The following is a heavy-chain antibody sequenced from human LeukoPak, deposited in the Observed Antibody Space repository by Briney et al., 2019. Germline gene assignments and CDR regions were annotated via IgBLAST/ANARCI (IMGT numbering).Heavy chain of an antibody. CDR1: GGSISRSRDY. CDR3: ARDYGGNFDAFDI. CDR2: IYYSGST. D-gene: IGHD4-23*01. V-gene: IGHV4-39*07. J-gene: IGHJ3*02. Sequence: SETLSLTCTVSGGSISRSRDYWGWIRQPPGKGLEWIGSIYYSGSTYYNPSLKSRVTISVDTSKNQFSLKLSSVTAADTAVYYCARDYGGNFDAFDIWGQGTMVTVSS.